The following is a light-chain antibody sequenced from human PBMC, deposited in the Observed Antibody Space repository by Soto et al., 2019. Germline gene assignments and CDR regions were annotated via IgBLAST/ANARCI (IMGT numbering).Light chain of an antibody. CDR2: EVT. V-gene: IGLV2-14*01. CDR3: SSYTSSTTLV. J-gene: IGLJ1*01. CDR1: SSDIGAYNY. Sequence: QSALTQPASVSGSPGQSITISCTGTSSDIGAYNYVSWYQQYPGKTPKLVIYEVTDRPSGVSSRFSGSKSGSTVSLTISGLQTEDEADYYCSSYTSSTTLVFGTGTKVTVL.